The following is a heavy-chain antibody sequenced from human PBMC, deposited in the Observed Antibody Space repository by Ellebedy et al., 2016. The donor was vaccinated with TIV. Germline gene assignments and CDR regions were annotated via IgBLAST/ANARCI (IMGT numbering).Heavy chain of an antibody. CDR2: ISYDGSNK. CDR1: GFTFSSYA. V-gene: IGHV3-30-3*01. J-gene: IGHJ4*02. Sequence: GGSLRLXXAASGFTFSSYAMHWVRQAPGKGLEWVAVISYDGSNKYYADSVKGRFTISRDNSKNTLYLQMNSLRAEDTAVYYCVRARIAAAGPGYWGQGTLVTVSS. D-gene: IGHD6-13*01. CDR3: VRARIAAAGPGY.